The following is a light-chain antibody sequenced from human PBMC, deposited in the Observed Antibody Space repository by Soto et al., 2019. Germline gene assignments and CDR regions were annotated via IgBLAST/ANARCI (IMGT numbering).Light chain of an antibody. V-gene: IGKV3-11*01. J-gene: IGKJ4*01. CDR3: QQRSNSPLT. CDR2: DAS. CDR1: ESVSSY. Sequence: EIVLAQSPATLSLSPGERATLSCRASESVSSYLAWYQQKPGQAPRLLIYDASNRATGIPARFSGSGSGTFFPTTSSSLATDFAAYYYRQQRSNSPLTFGGGTKVEIK.